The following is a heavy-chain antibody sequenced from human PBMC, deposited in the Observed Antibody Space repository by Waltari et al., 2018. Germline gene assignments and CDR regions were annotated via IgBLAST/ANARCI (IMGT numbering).Heavy chain of an antibody. D-gene: IGHD6-13*01. J-gene: IGHJ6*02. CDR2: IYYSGST. V-gene: IGHV4-39*01. CDR1: GGPISSSSYY. Sequence: QLQLQESGPGLVKPSETLSLTCTVSGGPISSSSYYWGWIRQPPGKGLEWIGSIYYSGSTYYNPSLKSRVTISVDTSKNQFSLKLSSVTAADTAVYYCARPLPGISRYYYYGMDVWGQGTTVTVSS. CDR3: ARPLPGISRYYYYGMDV.